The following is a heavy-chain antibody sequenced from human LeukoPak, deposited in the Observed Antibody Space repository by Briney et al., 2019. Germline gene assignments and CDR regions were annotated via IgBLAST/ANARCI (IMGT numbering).Heavy chain of an antibody. V-gene: IGHV1-58*02. Sequence: TSVKVSCKASGFTFTSSAMQWVRQARRQRLEWIGWIVVGSGNANYAQKFQERVTITRDMSTSTAYMELSSLRSEDTAVYYCAAGLHGGSYHLDYWGQGTLVTVSS. CDR2: IVVGSGNA. CDR3: AAGLHGGSYHLDY. CDR1: GFTFTSSA. J-gene: IGHJ4*02. D-gene: IGHD1-26*01.